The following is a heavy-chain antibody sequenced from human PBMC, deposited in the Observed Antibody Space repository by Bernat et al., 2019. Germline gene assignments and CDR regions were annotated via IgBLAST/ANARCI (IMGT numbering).Heavy chain of an antibody. Sequence: EVQLVESGGGLVKPGGSLRLSCAASGFTFSNAWMSWVRQAPGKGLEWVGRIKSKTDGGTTDYAAPVKGRFTISRDDSKNTLYLQMNSLKTEDTAVYYCTTDLHCSGGSCYSGEYYFDYWGQGTLVTVSS. V-gene: IGHV3-15*01. D-gene: IGHD2-15*01. J-gene: IGHJ4*02. CDR1: GFTFSNAW. CDR3: TTDLHCSGGSCYSGEYYFDY. CDR2: IKSKTDGGTT.